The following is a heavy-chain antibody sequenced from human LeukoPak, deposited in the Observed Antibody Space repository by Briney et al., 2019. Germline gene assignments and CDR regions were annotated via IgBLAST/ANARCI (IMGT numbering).Heavy chain of an antibody. V-gene: IGHV4-59*12. CDR1: GGSISSYY. Sequence: KPSETLSLTCTVSGGSISSYYWTWIRQPPGKGLEWIGYIFHSGRTNYNPSLKSRVTISVDTSKNQFSLKLSSVTAADTAVYYCARDLYYYGSGSYPFGMDVWGQGTTVTVSS. CDR2: IFHSGRT. J-gene: IGHJ6*02. D-gene: IGHD3-10*01. CDR3: ARDLYYYGSGSYPFGMDV.